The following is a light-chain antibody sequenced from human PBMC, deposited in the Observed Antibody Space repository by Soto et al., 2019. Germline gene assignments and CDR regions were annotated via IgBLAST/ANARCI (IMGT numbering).Light chain of an antibody. CDR3: QQRSNWPIT. Sequence: EIVMPQSPATLSLSPGERATLSCRASQSINSNLAWYQQKPGQAPRLFIYDASNRATGIPARFSGSGSGTDFTLTISSLEPEDFAVYYCQQRSNWPITFGQGTRLEIK. CDR1: QSINSN. V-gene: IGKV3-11*01. J-gene: IGKJ5*01. CDR2: DAS.